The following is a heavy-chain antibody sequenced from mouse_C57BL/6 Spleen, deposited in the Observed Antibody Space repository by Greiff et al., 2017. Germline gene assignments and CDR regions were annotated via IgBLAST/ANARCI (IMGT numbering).Heavy chain of an antibody. CDR1: GYTFTSYW. V-gene: IGHV1-55*01. D-gene: IGHD2-4*01. Sequence: QVQLQQPGAELVKPGASVKMSCKASGYTFTSYWITWVKQRPGQGLEWIGDIYPGSGSTNYNEKFKSKATLTVDTSSSTAYMQLSSLTSEASAVYYCASTLCYEFDGGRVDYWGQGTTLSVSS. CDR2: IYPGSGST. CDR3: ASTLCYEFDGGRVDY. J-gene: IGHJ2*01.